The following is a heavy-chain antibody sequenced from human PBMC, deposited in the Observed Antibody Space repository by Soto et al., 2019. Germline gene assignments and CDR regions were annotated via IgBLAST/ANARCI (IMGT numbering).Heavy chain of an antibody. J-gene: IGHJ4*02. Sequence: GLSLMPYCAASGLFFSSYAMNWVRHAPEKGLEWVSVISGRGGSTYYADSVKGRFTICRDNSKNTLYLQMKSLRAEDTAVYYCAKGPITMVRGVTRPLDYWGQGTLVTVSS. CDR1: GLFFSSYA. D-gene: IGHD3-10*01. V-gene: IGHV3-23*01. CDR2: ISGRGGST. CDR3: AKGPITMVRGVTRPLDY.